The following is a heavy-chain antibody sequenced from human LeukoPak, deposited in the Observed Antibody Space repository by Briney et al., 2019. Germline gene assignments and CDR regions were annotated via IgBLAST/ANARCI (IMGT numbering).Heavy chain of an antibody. CDR3: ARGPESPYYDFWSGYALYYYYGMDV. V-gene: IGHV1-46*01. J-gene: IGHJ6*02. Sequence: ASVKVSCKASGYTFTSYYMHWVRQAPGQGLEWMGIINPSGGSTSYAQKFQGRVTMTRDTSTSTVYMELSSLRSEDTAVYYCARGPESPYYDFWSGYALYYYYGMDVWGQGTTVTVSS. CDR2: INPSGGST. CDR1: GYTFTSYY. D-gene: IGHD3-3*01.